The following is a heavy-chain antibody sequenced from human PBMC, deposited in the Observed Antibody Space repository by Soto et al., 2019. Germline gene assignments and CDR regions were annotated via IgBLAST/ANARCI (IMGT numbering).Heavy chain of an antibody. J-gene: IGHJ4*02. CDR2: IYYSGST. Sequence: SETLSLTCTVSGVSISSYYWSWIRQPPGKGLEWIGYIYYSGSTNYNPSLKSRVTISGDTSKNQFSLKLSSVTAADTAVYYCARSRGGYFAYRGQGTLVTVSS. CDR1: GVSISSYY. V-gene: IGHV4-59*01. D-gene: IGHD3-22*01. CDR3: ARSRGGYFAY.